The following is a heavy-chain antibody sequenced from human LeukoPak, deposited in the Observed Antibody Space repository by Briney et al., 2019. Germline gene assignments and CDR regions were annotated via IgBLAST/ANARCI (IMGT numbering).Heavy chain of an antibody. V-gene: IGHV3-30*18. CDR3: AKAVGASEI. Sequence: GGSLRPSCAASGFTFSSYGMHWVRQAPGKGLEWVAVISYDGTNKYYADSVKGRFTISRDNSKNTLYLQMNSLRAEDTAVYYCAKAVGASEIWGQGTMVTVSS. CDR2: ISYDGTNK. CDR1: GFTFSSYG. J-gene: IGHJ3*02. D-gene: IGHD1-26*01.